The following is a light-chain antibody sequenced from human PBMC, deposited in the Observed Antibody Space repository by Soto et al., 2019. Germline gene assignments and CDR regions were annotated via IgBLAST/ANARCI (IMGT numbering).Light chain of an antibody. V-gene: IGKV3D-20*02. CDR3: QQRSSRPREIS. CDR1: QSVSSSY. J-gene: IGKJ5*01. CDR2: DAS. Sequence: EIVLTQSPGTLSLSPGERATLSCRASQSVSSSYLAWYQQKPGQAPRLLIYDASNRATGIPARFSASGSETDFTLTISSLELEDFAVYYCQQRSSRPREISFGQGTRLEIK.